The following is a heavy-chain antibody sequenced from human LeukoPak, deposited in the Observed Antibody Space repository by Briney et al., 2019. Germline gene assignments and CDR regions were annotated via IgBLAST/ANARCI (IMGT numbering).Heavy chain of an antibody. V-gene: IGHV3-21*03. CDR3: KTELRWELPGPDV. CDR2: ISSSSSYI. J-gene: IGHJ6*02. D-gene: IGHD1-26*01. Sequence: SXNWVRXAPGKGLEWVSSISSSSSYIYYADSVKGRFTISRDNAKNSLYLQMSSLKTDDTAVYYCKTELRWELPGPDVWGQGTTVTVSS. CDR1: S.